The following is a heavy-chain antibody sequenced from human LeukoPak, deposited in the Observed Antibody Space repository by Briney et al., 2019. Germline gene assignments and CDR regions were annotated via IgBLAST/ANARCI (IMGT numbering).Heavy chain of an antibody. V-gene: IGHV4-4*09. CDR2: IYTSGST. CDR1: GGAISSYY. J-gene: IGHJ5*02. CDR3: ARHGRDGYNYVGWFDP. Sequence: PSDTLSLTCTVAGGAISSYYWSWIRQPPGKGLEWIGYIYTSGSTNYNPSLKRRVTISVDTSKNQFSLKLSSVTAADTAVYYCARHGRDGYNYVGWFDPWGQGTLVTVSS. D-gene: IGHD5-24*01.